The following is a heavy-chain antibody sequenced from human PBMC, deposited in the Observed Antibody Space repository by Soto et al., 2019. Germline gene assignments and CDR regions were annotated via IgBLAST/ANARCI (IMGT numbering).Heavy chain of an antibody. CDR2: ISGDGGST. CDR3: ANDDVRGSYYGMDV. J-gene: IGHJ6*02. CDR1: GITFDDYA. V-gene: IGHV3-43*02. Sequence: LSLTWAASGITFDDYAMHWVRQAPGKGLEWGSLISGDGGSTYYADSVKGRFTIARDNSNNSLYLQMNSLRTEDPALYYCANDDVRGSYYGMDVWGQGTTVTVSS. D-gene: IGHD3-10*01.